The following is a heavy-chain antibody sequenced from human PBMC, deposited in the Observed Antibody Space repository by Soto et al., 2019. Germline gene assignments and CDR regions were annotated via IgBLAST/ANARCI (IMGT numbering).Heavy chain of an antibody. CDR2: IHYSGTT. Sequence: QVQLQDSGPGQVQPSQTLSLTCTVSGGSVRSGGSYWGWVRQHPGKGLEWIGYIHYSGTTHYNPSLRSRASIALDTSQNTSSLALASMTVADSAIYYCARGRVGLREPIDPFDLWGPGKKVTVSP. CDR3: ARGRVGLREPIDPFDL. J-gene: IGHJ3*01. CDR1: GGSVRSGGSY. V-gene: IGHV4-31*03. D-gene: IGHD4-17*01.